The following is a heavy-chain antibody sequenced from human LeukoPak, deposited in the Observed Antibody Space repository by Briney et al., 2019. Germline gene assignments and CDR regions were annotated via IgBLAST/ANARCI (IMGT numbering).Heavy chain of an antibody. D-gene: IGHD6-13*01. CDR2: IKQDGSEK. Sequence: WIRQPPGKGLEWVANIKQDGSEKYYVDSVKGRFTISRDNAKNSLYLQMNSLRAEDTAVYYCARDRVWKAGTGGWFDPWGQGTLVTVSS. J-gene: IGHJ5*02. CDR3: ARDRVWKAGTGGWFDP. V-gene: IGHV3-7*01.